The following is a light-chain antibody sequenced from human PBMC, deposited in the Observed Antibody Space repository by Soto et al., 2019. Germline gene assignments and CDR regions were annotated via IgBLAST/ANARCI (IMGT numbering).Light chain of an antibody. J-gene: IGLJ3*02. V-gene: IGLV2-14*03. CDR1: NSDIGAYSR. CDR3: VSYTSSDSWV. Sequence: QSALTQPASLSGPPGQSITISCTGTNSDIGAYSRVCWYQQHPGKVPKLMIFAVSNRPSGVSNRFSGSKSGNTASLTISGLLAEDEADYYCVSYTSSDSWVFGGGTKLTVL. CDR2: AVS.